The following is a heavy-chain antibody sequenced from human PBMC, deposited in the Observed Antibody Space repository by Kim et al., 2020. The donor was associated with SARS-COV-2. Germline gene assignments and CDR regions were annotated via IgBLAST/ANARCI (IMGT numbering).Heavy chain of an antibody. D-gene: IGHD3-3*01. CDR1: GFTFGDCA. Sequence: GGSLRLSCTASGFTFGDCAMSWFRQAPGKGLEWVGFVRSKTYGGTTEYAASVKGRFSISRDDSKRIAYLQMNSLKIEDTAVYYCSGGLDDSWSGLLPLAFHIWGQGTMVIVSS. J-gene: IGHJ3*02. CDR3: SGGLDDSWSGLLPLAFHI. CDR2: VRSKTYGGTT. V-gene: IGHV3-49*03.